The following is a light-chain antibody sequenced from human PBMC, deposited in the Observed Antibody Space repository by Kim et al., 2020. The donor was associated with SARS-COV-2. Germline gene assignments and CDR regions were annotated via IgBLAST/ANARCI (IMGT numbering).Light chain of an antibody. CDR2: GKN. Sequence: SSELTQDPAVSVALGQTVRITCQGDSLRRYYASWYQQKPGQAPVLVIYGKNNRPSGIPDRFSGSSSGSAASLTITGGQAEDEADYYCNSRDSSGNHWVFG. V-gene: IGLV3-19*01. J-gene: IGLJ3*02. CDR3: NSRDSSGNHWV. CDR1: SLRRYY.